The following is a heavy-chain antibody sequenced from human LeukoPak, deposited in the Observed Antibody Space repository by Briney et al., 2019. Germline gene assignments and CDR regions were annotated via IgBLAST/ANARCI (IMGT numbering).Heavy chain of an antibody. V-gene: IGHV3-23*01. CDR3: ATRDIVVVPAATHGAFDI. D-gene: IGHD2-2*01. CDR2: ISGSGGST. CDR1: GFTFSSYA. J-gene: IGHJ3*02. Sequence: PAGGSLRLSCAASGFTFSSYAMSWVRQASGKGLEWVSAISGSGGSTYYADSVKGRFTISRDNSKNTLYLQMNSLRAEDTAVYYCATRDIVVVPAATHGAFDIWGQGTMVTVSS.